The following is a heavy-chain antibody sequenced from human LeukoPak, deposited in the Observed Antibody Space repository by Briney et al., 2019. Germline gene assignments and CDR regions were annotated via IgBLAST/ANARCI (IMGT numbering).Heavy chain of an antibody. Sequence: PSETLSLTCTVSGGSISSYYWSWVRQPAGKGLEWIGRIYTSGSTNYNPSLKSRVTMSVDTSKNQFSLKLSSVTATDTAVYYCARQGTDYDILTGYARAFDIWGQGTMVTVSS. J-gene: IGHJ3*02. CDR3: ARQGTDYDILTGYARAFDI. V-gene: IGHV4-4*07. CDR1: GGSISSYY. CDR2: IYTSGST. D-gene: IGHD3-9*01.